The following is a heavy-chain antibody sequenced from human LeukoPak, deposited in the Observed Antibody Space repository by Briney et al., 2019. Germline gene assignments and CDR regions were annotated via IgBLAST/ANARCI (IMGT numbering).Heavy chain of an antibody. J-gene: IGHJ5*02. D-gene: IGHD3-3*01. Sequence: GGSPRLSCAASGFTFGDSYMNWIRQAPGKGPERVSYISGRSGDTNYIDSVRARFTVSRDNARKSMYLQMNSLRAEDTAVYYCARENVEYDFWSGYPNWFDPWGQGTLVTVSS. CDR2: ISGRSGDT. CDR1: GFTFGDSY. V-gene: IGHV3-11*05. CDR3: ARENVEYDFWSGYPNWFDP.